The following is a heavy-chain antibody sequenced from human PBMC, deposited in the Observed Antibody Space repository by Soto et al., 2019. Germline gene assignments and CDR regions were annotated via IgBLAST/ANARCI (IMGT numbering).Heavy chain of an antibody. D-gene: IGHD6-19*01. Sequence: QVQLVESGGGVVQPWRSLRLSCAASGFTFSSYGMHWVRQAPGKGLEWVAVILYDGSKKYYADSVKGRFTISRDNSKNALYLQMSSLRAEDTALYYCVKDGSSGWPYFDDLDVWGRGTTVTVSS. V-gene: IGHV3-30*18. CDR2: ILYDGSKK. CDR3: VKDGSSGWPYFDDLDV. CDR1: GFTFSSYG. J-gene: IGHJ6*02.